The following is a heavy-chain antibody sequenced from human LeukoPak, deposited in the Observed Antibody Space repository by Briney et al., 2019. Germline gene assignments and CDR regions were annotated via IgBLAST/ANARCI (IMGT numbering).Heavy chain of an antibody. D-gene: IGHD3-16*01. V-gene: IGHV3-49*04. J-gene: IGHJ4*02. Sequence: PGGSLRLSCTASGFTFGDYAMSWVRQAPGKGLEWVGFIRSKAYGGTTEYAASVKGRFTISRDDSKSIAYLQMHSLKTEGTAVYYCTRGLWGPPFDYWGQGTLVTVSS. CDR3: TRGLWGPPFDY. CDR1: GFTFGDYA. CDR2: IRSKAYGGTT.